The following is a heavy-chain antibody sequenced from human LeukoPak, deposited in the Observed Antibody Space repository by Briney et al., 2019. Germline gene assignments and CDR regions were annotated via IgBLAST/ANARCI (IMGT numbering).Heavy chain of an antibody. J-gene: IGHJ6*03. CDR1: GGTFSSYA. Sequence: AASVTVSCKASGGTFSSYAISWVRQPPAQGLEGMGGIIPIFCTANYAQKFQGRVTITTDESTSTAYMELSSLRFEDTAVYYCESPYNWNYYYYMDVWGKGTTVTVSS. CDR2: IIPIFCTA. D-gene: IGHD1-1*01. CDR3: ESPYNWNYYYYMDV. V-gene: IGHV1-69*05.